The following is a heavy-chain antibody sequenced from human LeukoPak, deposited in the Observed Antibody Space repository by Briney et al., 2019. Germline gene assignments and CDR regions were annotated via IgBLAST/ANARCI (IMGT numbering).Heavy chain of an antibody. D-gene: IGHD3-3*01. CDR2: IKQDGSEK. J-gene: IGHJ4*02. CDR3: AKDRRIFGVVTLYFDY. CDR1: GFTFSSYW. V-gene: IGHV3-7*01. Sequence: GGSLRLSCESSGFTFSSYWMSWVRQAPGKGLEWVANIKQDGSEKYYVDSVKGRFTISRDNSKNTLYLQMNSLRAEDTAVYYCAKDRRIFGVVTLYFDYWGQGTLVTVSS.